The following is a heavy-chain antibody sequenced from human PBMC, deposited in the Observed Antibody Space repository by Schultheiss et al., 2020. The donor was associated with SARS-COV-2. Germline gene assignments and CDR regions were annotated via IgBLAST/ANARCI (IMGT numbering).Heavy chain of an antibody. D-gene: IGHD2-2*01. CDR1: GGSFSGYY. CDR2: IYYSGST. J-gene: IGHJ4*02. V-gene: IGHV4-34*01. CDR3: ARRASHTPFDY. Sequence: SETLSLTCAVYGGSFSGYYWSWIRQPPGKGLEWIGSIYYSGSTYYNPSLKSRVTISVDTSKNQFSLKLSSVTAADTAVYYCARRASHTPFDYWGQGTLVTVSS.